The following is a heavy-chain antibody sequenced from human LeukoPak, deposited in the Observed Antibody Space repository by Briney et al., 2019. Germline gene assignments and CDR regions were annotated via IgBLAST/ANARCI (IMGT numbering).Heavy chain of an antibody. CDR3: ARIPGNDYSNWNAFDI. J-gene: IGHJ3*02. Sequence: NPSETLSLTCAVSGGSISSSNWWSWVRQPPGKGLEWIGEIYHSGSTNYNPSLKSRVTISVDKSKNQFSPKLSSVTAADTAVYYCARIPGNDYSNWNAFDIWGQGTMVPVSS. CDR1: GGSISSSNW. V-gene: IGHV4-4*02. D-gene: IGHD4-11*01. CDR2: IYHSGST.